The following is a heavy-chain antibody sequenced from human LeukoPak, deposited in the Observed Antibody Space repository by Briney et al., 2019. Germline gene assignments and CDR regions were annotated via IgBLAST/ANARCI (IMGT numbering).Heavy chain of an antibody. Sequence: SVKVSCKASGGTFSSYAISWVRQAPGQGLEWRGRIIPILGIANYAQKFQGRVTITADKSTITAYMELSSLRSEAPAVYYCARGRPQESGAIDYWGQGTLVTVSS. CDR3: ARGRPQESGAIDY. CDR2: IIPILGIA. CDR1: GGTFSSYA. J-gene: IGHJ4*02. D-gene: IGHD1-26*01. V-gene: IGHV1-69*04.